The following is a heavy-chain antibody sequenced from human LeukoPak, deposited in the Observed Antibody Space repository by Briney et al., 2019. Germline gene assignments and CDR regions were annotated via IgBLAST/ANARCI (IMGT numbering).Heavy chain of an antibody. CDR2: VSGNGLSK. CDR3: AKGNGDFPDY. CDR1: GFTFSNHP. D-gene: IGHD1-1*01. V-gene: IGHV3-23*01. J-gene: IGHJ4*02. Sequence: GGSLRLSCAVSGFTFSNHPMTWVRQAPGKGLEWVAGVSGNGLSKYYADSMKGRFTVSRDNAKNTVYLQMNSLRADDTAVYYCAKGNGDFPDYWGQGTLVTVSS.